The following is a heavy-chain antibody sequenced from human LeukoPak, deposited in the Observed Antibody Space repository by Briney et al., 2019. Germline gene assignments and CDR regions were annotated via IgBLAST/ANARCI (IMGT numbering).Heavy chain of an antibody. CDR2: IYSGGST. CDR1: GFTFSSNY. Sequence: GGSLRLSCAASGFTFSSNYMSWVRQAPGKGLEWVSVIYSGGSTYYADSVKGRFTTSRDNSKNTLYLQMNSLRAEDTAVYYCAREGYCSGGSCYYYGMDVWGQGTTVTVSS. D-gene: IGHD2-15*01. V-gene: IGHV3-66*01. J-gene: IGHJ6*02. CDR3: AREGYCSGGSCYYYGMDV.